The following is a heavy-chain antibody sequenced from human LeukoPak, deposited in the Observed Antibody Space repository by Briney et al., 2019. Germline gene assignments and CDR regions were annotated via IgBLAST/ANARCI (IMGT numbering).Heavy chain of an antibody. CDR1: GFIFSNYA. J-gene: IGHJ4*02. CDR2: ISGSDGSA. D-gene: IGHD3-10*01. V-gene: IGHV3-23*01. CDR3: AKAQRGSGTYYNPYFDY. Sequence: GGSLRLSCAASGFIFSNYAMSWVRQAPGKGLEWVSSISGSDGSAYYADSVKGRFTISRDNSKNTLYLQMNSLRAEDTAIYYCAKAQRGSGTYYNPYFDYWGQGTLVTVSS.